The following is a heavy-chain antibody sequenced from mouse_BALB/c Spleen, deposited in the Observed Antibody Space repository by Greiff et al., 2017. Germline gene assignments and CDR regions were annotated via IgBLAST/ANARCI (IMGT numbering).Heavy chain of an antibody. V-gene: IGHV3-2*02. CDR1: GYSITSDYA. J-gene: IGHJ1*01. CDR3: ARKGCNYWYFDV. Sequence: EVKLEESGPGLVKPSQSLSLTCTVTGYSITSDYAWYWIRQFPGNKLEWMGYISYSGSTSYNPSLKSRISITRDTSKNQFFLQLNSVTTEDTATYYCARKGCNYWYFDVWGAGTTVTVSS. CDR2: ISYSGST.